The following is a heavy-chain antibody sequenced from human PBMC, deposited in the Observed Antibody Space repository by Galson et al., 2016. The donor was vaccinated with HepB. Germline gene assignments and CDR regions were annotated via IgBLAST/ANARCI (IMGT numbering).Heavy chain of an antibody. Sequence: SLRLSCAASGFTFSSYAMTWVRQAPGKGLEWVSAISAGGESTFYADSLKGRLTISRDNSKNTVFLQMNGLRSDDTAVYYCAKDPPYYGFWSGFEHWGQGTLVTVSS. V-gene: IGHV3-23*01. CDR2: ISAGGEST. D-gene: IGHD3-3*01. CDR3: AKDPPYYGFWSGFEH. J-gene: IGHJ4*02. CDR1: GFTFSSYA.